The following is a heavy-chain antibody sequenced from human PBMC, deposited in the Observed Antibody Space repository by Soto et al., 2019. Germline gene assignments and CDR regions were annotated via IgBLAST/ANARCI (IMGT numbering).Heavy chain of an antibody. V-gene: IGHV3-33*01. J-gene: IGHJ5*02. Sequence: GGSLRLSCAASGFTFSSYGMHWVRQAPGKGLEWVAVIWYDGSNKYYADSVKGRFTISRDNSKNTLYLQMNSLRAEDTAVYYCARDRPDYDFWGLFDPWGQGTLVTVSS. CDR2: IWYDGSNK. D-gene: IGHD3-3*01. CDR3: ARDRPDYDFWGLFDP. CDR1: GFTFSSYG.